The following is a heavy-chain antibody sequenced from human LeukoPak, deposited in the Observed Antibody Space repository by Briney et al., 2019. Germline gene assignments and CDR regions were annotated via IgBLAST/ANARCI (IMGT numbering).Heavy chain of an antibody. D-gene: IGHD2-2*02. V-gene: IGHV1-3*01. CDR3: VRDSGSLYGWFDP. CDR2: IRPGDGET. J-gene: IGHJ5*02. Sequence: ASVTVSCKASVYSLPKYTLHWVRQAPGQSREGMGWIRPGDGETSYSREFERRVTITRDISASTAYMELPRLTSEDTAVYCCVRDSGSLYGWFDPWGQGTLVSVSS. CDR1: VYSLPKYT.